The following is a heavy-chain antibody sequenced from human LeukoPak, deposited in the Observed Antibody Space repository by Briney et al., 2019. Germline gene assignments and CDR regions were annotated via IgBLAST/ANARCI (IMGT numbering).Heavy chain of an antibody. V-gene: IGHV1-18*01. CDR2: ISAYNGNT. Sequence: ASVKVSCKASGYTSTSYGISWVRQAPGQGLEWMGWISAYNGNTNYAQKLQGRVTMTTDTSTSTAYMELRSLRSDDTAVYYCAREDCSSTSCPTDYWGQGTLVTVSS. J-gene: IGHJ4*02. CDR1: GYTSTSYG. CDR3: AREDCSSTSCPTDY. D-gene: IGHD2-2*01.